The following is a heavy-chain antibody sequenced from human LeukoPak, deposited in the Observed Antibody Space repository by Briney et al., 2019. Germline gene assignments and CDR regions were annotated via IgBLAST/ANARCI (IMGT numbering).Heavy chain of an antibody. CDR1: GFTFSSYD. Sequence: GGSLRLSCVASGFTFSSYDMNWVRQAPGKGLEWVSAISGSGGSTYYADSVKGRFTISRDNSKNTVYLQMSSLRAEDTAVYYCARDPYSYGANYFDYWGQGTLVTVSS. J-gene: IGHJ4*02. CDR2: ISGSGGST. D-gene: IGHD5-18*01. V-gene: IGHV3-23*01. CDR3: ARDPYSYGANYFDY.